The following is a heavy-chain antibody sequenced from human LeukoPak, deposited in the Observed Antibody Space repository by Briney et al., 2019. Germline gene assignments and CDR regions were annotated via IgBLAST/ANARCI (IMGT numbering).Heavy chain of an antibody. D-gene: IGHD3-9*01. Sequence: QSGGSLRLSCAASGFTFSGYWMHWVRQAPGKGLVWVSRINSDGSYTNYADSVKGRFTISRDNAKNSLYLQMNSLRAEDTAVYYCARDAYYDILTGYFPPNYGMDVWGQGTTVTVSS. CDR1: GFTFSGYW. CDR3: ARDAYYDILTGYFPPNYGMDV. V-gene: IGHV3-74*01. J-gene: IGHJ6*02. CDR2: INSDGSYT.